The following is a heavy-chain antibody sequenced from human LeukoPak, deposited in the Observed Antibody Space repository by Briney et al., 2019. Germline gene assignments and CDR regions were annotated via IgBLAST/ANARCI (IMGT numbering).Heavy chain of an antibody. CDR2: ISYSGTT. Sequence: SQTLSLTCTVSGGSISSGSYYWSWIRQSPEKGLEWIGSISYSGTTYYSPSLKSRVTISADMSKNQFSLQLSSVTAADTAVYFCARASRPGGDSSGYDFDYWGQGTLVTVSS. V-gene: IGHV4-39*07. D-gene: IGHD3-22*01. CDR3: ARASRPGGDSSGYDFDY. J-gene: IGHJ4*02. CDR1: GGSISSGSYY.